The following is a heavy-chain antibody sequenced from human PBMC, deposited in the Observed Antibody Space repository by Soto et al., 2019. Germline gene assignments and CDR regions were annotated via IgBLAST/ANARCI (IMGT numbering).Heavy chain of an antibody. CDR3: SRGTVTGSEYNYYYYGMDV. CDR2: IIPIFGTT. V-gene: IGHV1-69*13. CDR1: GYTFTSYG. Sequence: SVKVSCKASGYTFTSYGISWVRQAPGQGLEWMGGIIPIFGTTNYAQKLQGRVKLTADESTRTAYMELSTLSSEDTAVYYCSRGTVTGSEYNYYYYGMDVWGQGTTVTVSS. J-gene: IGHJ6*02. D-gene: IGHD1-1*01.